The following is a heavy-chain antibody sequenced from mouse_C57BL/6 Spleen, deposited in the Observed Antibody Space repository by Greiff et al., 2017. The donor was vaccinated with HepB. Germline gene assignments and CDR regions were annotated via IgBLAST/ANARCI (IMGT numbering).Heavy chain of an antibody. D-gene: IGHD2-3*01. CDR3: ATYDEGVYAMDY. Sequence: QVQLQQSGPELVKPGASVKISCKASGYAFSSSWMNWVKQRPGKGLEWIGRIYPGDGDTNYNGKFKGKATLTADKSSSTAYMQLSSLTSEDSVVYFCATYDEGVYAMDYWGQGTSVTVSS. V-gene: IGHV1-82*01. CDR1: GYAFSSSW. CDR2: IYPGDGDT. J-gene: IGHJ4*01.